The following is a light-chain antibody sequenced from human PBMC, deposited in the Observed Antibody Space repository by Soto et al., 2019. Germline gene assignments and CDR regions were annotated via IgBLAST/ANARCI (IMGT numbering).Light chain of an antibody. CDR1: SYNIGKNL. CDR2: KTD. Sequence: QPVLTQPPSASGTPGQRVTISCSGGSYNIGKNLVYWYQQRPGTAPKLLIFKTDARPSGVPERFSGSNSGSSASLAISGLRSEDEADYFCAAWDDSLSAWVFGGGTQLTVL. CDR3: AAWDDSLSAWV. J-gene: IGLJ3*02. V-gene: IGLV1-47*01.